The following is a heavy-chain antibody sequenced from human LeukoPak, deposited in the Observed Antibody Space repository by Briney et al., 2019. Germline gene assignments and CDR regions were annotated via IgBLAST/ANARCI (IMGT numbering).Heavy chain of an antibody. D-gene: IGHD3-10*01. CDR1: RDYIRHFDYY. Sequence: SETLSLTCSVSRTVSRDYIRHFDYYWVWIRQPPGRGLEWIGNVYKSGTTSYNPSLSSRVTISVDTSKNQFSLKLSSVTAADTAVYYCASLSYYYGSGGYYFDYWGQGALVTVSS. V-gene: IGHV4-39*01. J-gene: IGHJ4*02. CDR3: ASLSYYYGSGGYYFDY. CDR2: VYKSGTT.